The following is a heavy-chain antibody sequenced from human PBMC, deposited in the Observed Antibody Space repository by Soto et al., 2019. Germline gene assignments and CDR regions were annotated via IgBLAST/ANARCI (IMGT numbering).Heavy chain of an antibody. Sequence: HPGGSLRLSCEASGFTFSSYWMHWVRQAPGKGLVWISRIKGDASSVNYAASVKGRFTISRDNAKNTLYLQMNSLSAEDTALYYCARGAWGKFYFDYWGKGTLVTVSS. J-gene: IGHJ4*02. CDR3: ARGAWGKFYFDY. D-gene: IGHD3-16*01. CDR1: GFTFSSYW. V-gene: IGHV3-74*01. CDR2: IKGDASSV.